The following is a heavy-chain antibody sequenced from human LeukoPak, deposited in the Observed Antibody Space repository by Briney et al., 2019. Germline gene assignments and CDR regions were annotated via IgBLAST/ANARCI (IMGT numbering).Heavy chain of an antibody. D-gene: IGHD5-18*01. V-gene: IGHV3-66*01. CDR1: GFTFDDYG. Sequence: SGGSLRLSCAASGFTFDDYGMSWVRQAPGKGLEWVLVIYSGGSTYYADSVKGRFTISRDNSKNTLYLQMNSLRAEDTAVYYCARGIQLWDFYFDYWGQGTLVTVSS. CDR3: ARGIQLWDFYFDY. CDR2: IYSGGST. J-gene: IGHJ4*02.